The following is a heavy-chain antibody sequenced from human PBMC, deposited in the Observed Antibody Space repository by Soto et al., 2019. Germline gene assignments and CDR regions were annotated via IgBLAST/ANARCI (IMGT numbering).Heavy chain of an antibody. D-gene: IGHD2-2*01. J-gene: IGHJ6*03. CDR1: GYTFTSYG. CDR3: ARVLEDIVVVPADYYYYMDV. Sequence: ASVKVSCKASGYTFTSYGISWVRQAPGQGLEWMGWISAYNGNTNYAQKLQGRVTMTTDTSTSTAYMELRSLRSDDTAVYYCARVLEDIVVVPADYYYYMDVWGKGTTVTVSS. CDR2: ISAYNGNT. V-gene: IGHV1-18*01.